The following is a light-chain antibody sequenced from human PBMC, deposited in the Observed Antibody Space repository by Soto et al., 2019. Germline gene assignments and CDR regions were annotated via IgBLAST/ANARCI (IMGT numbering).Light chain of an antibody. V-gene: IGLV1-44*01. CDR1: TSNIGRNT. CDR3: ATWDDSLDGHWV. J-gene: IGLJ3*02. CDR2: STN. Sequence: QSVLTQPPSASGTPGQRLTISCSGSTSNIGRNTVNWYQQLPGTAPKLLIYSTNRRPSGFPDRFSGSKSGTSASLAISGLQSEDEADYYCATWDDSLDGHWVFGGGTKLTVL.